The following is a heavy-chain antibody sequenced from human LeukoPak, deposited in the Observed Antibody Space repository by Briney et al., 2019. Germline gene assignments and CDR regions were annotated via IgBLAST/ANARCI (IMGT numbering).Heavy chain of an antibody. CDR1: GGSISSYY. J-gene: IGHJ5*02. V-gene: IGHV4-59*01. CDR3: ARESGDYSWFDP. Sequence: SETLSLTCTVSGGSISSYYWSWIRQPPGKGLEWIGYIYYSGSTNYNPSLKSRATISVDTSKNQFSLKLSSVTAADTAVYYCARESGDYSWFDPWGQGTLVTVSS. CDR2: IYYSGST. D-gene: IGHD4-17*01.